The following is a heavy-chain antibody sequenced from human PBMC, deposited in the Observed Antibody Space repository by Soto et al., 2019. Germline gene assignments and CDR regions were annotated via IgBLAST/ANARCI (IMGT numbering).Heavy chain of an antibody. D-gene: IGHD3-16*01. CDR3: ATPYYFNH. V-gene: IGHV3-21*06. J-gene: IGHJ1*01. CDR2: ISDDSSYI. CDR1: GFMFSAYT. Sequence: PGGSRRRSWSASGFMFSAYTMNWVREAPGKGLEWLSSISDDSSYIDYADSLRGRCTVSRDNARNSLYLQIDSLGVEDTAVYYCATPYYFNHWGPGTLVTVS.